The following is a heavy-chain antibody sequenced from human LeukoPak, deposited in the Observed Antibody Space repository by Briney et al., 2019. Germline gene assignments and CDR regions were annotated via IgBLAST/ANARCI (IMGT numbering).Heavy chain of an antibody. CDR2: IYYSGST. J-gene: IGHJ4*02. V-gene: IGHV4-59*12. Sequence: RPGGSLRLSCAASGFTFDDYGMSWIRQPPGKVLEWIGYIYYSGSTNYNPSLKSRVTISVDTSKNQFSLKLSSVTAADTAVYYCARRIHYYDSSGYYYVSPRFDYWGQGTLVTVSS. CDR3: ARRIHYYDSSGYYYVSPRFDY. D-gene: IGHD3-22*01. CDR1: GFTFDDYG.